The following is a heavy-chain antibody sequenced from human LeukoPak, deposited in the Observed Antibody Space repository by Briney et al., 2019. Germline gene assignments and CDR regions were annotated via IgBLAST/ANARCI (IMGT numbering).Heavy chain of an antibody. CDR1: GFTFSSYA. CDR2: ILDSGYST. Sequence: GGSLRLSCAASGFTFSSYAMSWVRQAPGKGLEWVSGILDSGYSTYYANSVKGRFTISRDNSNNTLYLQMNSLRAEDSAVYYCAKLGGHPLHNYYVGVWGKGTTVAVSS. V-gene: IGHV3-23*01. D-gene: IGHD3-16*01. J-gene: IGHJ6*03. CDR3: AKLGGHPLHNYYVGV.